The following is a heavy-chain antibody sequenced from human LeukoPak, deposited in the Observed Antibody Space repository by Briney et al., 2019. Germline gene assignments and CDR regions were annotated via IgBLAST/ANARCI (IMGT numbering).Heavy chain of an antibody. J-gene: IGHJ4*02. CDR3: ARNYYDSSDYFGLHYFDY. CDR1: GGSISSGGYY. V-gene: IGHV4-31*03. D-gene: IGHD3-22*01. Sequence: PSQTLSLTCTVSGGSISSGGYYWSWIRQHPGKGLEWIGYIYYSGSTYYNPSLKSRVTISVDTSKNQLSLKLSSVTAADTAVYYCARNYYDSSDYFGLHYFDYWGQGTLVTVSS. CDR2: IYYSGST.